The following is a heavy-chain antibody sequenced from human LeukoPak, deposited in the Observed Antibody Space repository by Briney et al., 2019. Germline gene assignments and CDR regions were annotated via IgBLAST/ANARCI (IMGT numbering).Heavy chain of an antibody. Sequence: GGSLRLSCAASGFTFSDYYMRWIRQAPGKGLEWVSYISSGGSTIYYADSVKGRFTISRDNAKNSLYLQMKSRRAEDTGVYYCARKSGSYDYWGQGTLVTVSS. V-gene: IGHV3-11*01. J-gene: IGHJ4*02. CDR1: GFTFSDYY. CDR2: ISSGGSTI. D-gene: IGHD1-26*01. CDR3: ARKSGSYDY.